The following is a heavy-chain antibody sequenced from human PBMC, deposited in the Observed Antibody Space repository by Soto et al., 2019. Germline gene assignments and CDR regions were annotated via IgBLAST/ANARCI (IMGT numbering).Heavy chain of an antibody. CDR2: VSHSGRT. Sequence: SETLSLTCTISGGSISPYSWTWIRQSPGKGLEWIGYVSHSGRTFYTPSLNSRLTMSLDTSRSQFSLRLKSVSAADTAVYYCARLLGGYDDYGGWFAPWGQGTRVTVSS. V-gene: IGHV4-59*08. CDR1: GGSISPYS. CDR3: ARLLGGYDDYGGWFAP. J-gene: IGHJ5*02. D-gene: IGHD4-17*01.